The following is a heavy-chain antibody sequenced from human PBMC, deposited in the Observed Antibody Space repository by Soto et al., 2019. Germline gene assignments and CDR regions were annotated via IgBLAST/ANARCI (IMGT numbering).Heavy chain of an antibody. J-gene: IGHJ5*02. CDR2: IIPILGIA. V-gene: IGHV1-69*02. CDR1: GGTFSSYT. CDR3: ARFRGGKNWFDP. Sequence: ASVKVSCKASGGTFSSYTISWVRQAPGQGLEWMGRIIPILGIANYAQKFQGRVTITADKSTSTAYMELSSLRSEDTAVYYCARFRGGKNWFDPWGQGTLVTVSS. D-gene: IGHD2-15*01.